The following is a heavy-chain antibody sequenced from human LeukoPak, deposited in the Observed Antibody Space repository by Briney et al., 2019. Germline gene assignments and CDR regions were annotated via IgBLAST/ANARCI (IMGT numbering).Heavy chain of an antibody. D-gene: IGHD3-3*01. CDR2: IYYTGNT. CDR3: ARGYDFWSGDIN. J-gene: IGHJ4*02. Sequence: PSETLSLTCTVSGGSISSYYWSWIRQPPGKGLEWIGYIYYTGNTNYNPSLKGRVTISVDPSKNQFSLKLSSVTAVDTAVYYCARGYDFWSGDINWGQGTLVTVSS. CDR1: GGSISSYY. V-gene: IGHV4-59*01.